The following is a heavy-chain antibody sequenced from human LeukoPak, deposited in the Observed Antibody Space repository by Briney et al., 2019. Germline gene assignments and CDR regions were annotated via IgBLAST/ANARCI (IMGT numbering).Heavy chain of an antibody. CDR2: ISWNSGSI. D-gene: IGHD3-22*01. CDR1: GFTFDDYA. J-gene: IGHJ4*02. CDR3: AKGAIYYDSSGYLFDY. V-gene: IGHV3-9*01. Sequence: GGSVRLSCAASGFTFDDYAMHWVRQAPGKGLEWVSGISWNSGSIGYADSVKGGFTISRDNAKNSLYLQMNSLRAEDTALYYCAKGAIYYDSSGYLFDYWGQGTLVT.